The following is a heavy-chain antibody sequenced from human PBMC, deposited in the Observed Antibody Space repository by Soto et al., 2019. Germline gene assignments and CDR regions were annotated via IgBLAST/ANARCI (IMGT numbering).Heavy chain of an antibody. D-gene: IGHD6-13*01. CDR3: ARDVAAAGTRLESYYYMDL. Sequence: SETLSLTCTVSGGSISSYYWSWIRQPPGKGLEWIGYIYYSGSTNYNPSLKSRVTISVDTSKNQFSLKLSSVTAADTAVYYCARDVAAAGTRLESYYYMDLWGKGTTVTVSS. CDR1: GGSISSYY. J-gene: IGHJ6*03. V-gene: IGHV4-59*01. CDR2: IYYSGST.